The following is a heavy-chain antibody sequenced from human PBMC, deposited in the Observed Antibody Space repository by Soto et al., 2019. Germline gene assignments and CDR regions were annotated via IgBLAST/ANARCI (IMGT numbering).Heavy chain of an antibody. CDR1: GFTCSSYA. CDR2: FGVSGNT. V-gene: IGHV3-23*01. J-gene: IGHJ4*02. CDR3: ANRGRYYFDY. Sequence: EVQLLESGGGLLQPGGSLRLSCAASGFTCSSYAMSWVRQAPGKGLEWVSSFGVSGNTYYADSVKGRFTISRDNSKNTLYLQMNSLRAEDAAVYYCANRGRYYFDYWGQGTLVSVSS.